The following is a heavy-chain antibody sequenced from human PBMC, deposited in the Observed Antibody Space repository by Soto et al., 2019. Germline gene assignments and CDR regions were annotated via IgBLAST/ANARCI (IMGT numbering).Heavy chain of an antibody. CDR2: IYYSGST. Sequence: SETLSLTCAVSGGSISSGGYSWSWIRQPPGKGLEWIGYIYYSGSTYYNPSLKSRVTISVDTSKNQFSLKLSSVTAADTAVYYCARDMHAGFTRYLDPWGQGTLVTVSS. J-gene: IGHJ5*02. V-gene: IGHV4-30-2*01. D-gene: IGHD1-26*01. CDR1: GGSISSGGYS. CDR3: ARDMHAGFTRYLDP.